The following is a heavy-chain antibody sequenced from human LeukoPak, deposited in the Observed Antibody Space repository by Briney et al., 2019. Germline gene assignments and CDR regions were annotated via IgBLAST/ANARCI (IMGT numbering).Heavy chain of an antibody. D-gene: IGHD6-13*01. CDR2: ISSSSSTM. Sequence: GGSLRLSCAASGFPLRSYNLNWVRQAPGKGLEWVSYISSSSSTMYYADSVKGRFTISRDNAKNSLYLQMNSLRDEDTAVYYCARGMAAIGTSYCYGMGVWGQGSTVTVS. V-gene: IGHV3-48*02. CDR3: ARGMAAIGTSYCYGMGV. J-gene: IGHJ6*02. CDR1: GFPLRSYN.